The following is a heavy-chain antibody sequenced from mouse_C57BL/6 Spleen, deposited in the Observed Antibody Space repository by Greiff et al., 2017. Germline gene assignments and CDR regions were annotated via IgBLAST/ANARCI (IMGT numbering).Heavy chain of an antibody. CDR2: INPNNGGT. J-gene: IGHJ2*01. CDR1: GYTFTDYY. D-gene: IGHD1-1*01. CDR3: ARLQYYGSSPYYFDY. V-gene: IGHV1-26*01. Sequence: VQLQQSGPELVKPGASVKISCKASGYTFTDYYMNWVKQSHGKSLEWIGDINPNNGGTSYNQKFKGKATLTVDKSSSTAYMELRSLTSEDSAVYYCARLQYYGSSPYYFDYWGQGTTLTVSS.